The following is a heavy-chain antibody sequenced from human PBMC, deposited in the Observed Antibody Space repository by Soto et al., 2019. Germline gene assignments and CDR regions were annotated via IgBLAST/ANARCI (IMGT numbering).Heavy chain of an antibody. CDR1: GGSFSGYY. J-gene: IGHJ6*03. D-gene: IGHD3-3*01. V-gene: IGHV4-59*01. Sequence: SETLSLSCAVYGGSFSGYYWSWIRQPPGKGLEWIGSIYYSGSTNYNPSLKSRVTISVGTSKNQFSLKLSSVTAADTAVYYCASTFGTISRYSYSYIDVWAKGNTVTVSS. CDR2: IYYSGST. CDR3: ASTFGTISRYSYSYIDV.